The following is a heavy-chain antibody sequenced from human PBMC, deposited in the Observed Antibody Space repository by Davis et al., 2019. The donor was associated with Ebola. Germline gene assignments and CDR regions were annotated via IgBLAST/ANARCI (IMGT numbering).Heavy chain of an antibody. V-gene: IGHV3-23*01. CDR1: GFTFSSYA. D-gene: IGHD6-6*01. CDR3: AKVFTGIAARWMDV. Sequence: GESLKISCAASGFTFSSYAMSWVRQAPGKGLEWVSAISGSGGSTYYADSVKGRFTISRDNSKNTLYLQMNSLRAEDTAVYYCAKVFTGIAARWMDVWGQGTTVTVSS. J-gene: IGHJ6*02. CDR2: ISGSGGST.